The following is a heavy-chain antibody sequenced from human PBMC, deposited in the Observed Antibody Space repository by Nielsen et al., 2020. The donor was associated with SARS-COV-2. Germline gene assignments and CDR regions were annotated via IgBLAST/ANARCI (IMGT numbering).Heavy chain of an antibody. V-gene: IGHV3-7*01. Sequence: GESLKISCAASGFTFSSYWMSWVRQAPGKGLEWVANIKQDGSEKYYVDSVKGRFTISRDNAKNSLYLQMNSLRAEDTAVYYCATPTIFGVVPIWGQGTMVTVSS. D-gene: IGHD3-3*01. CDR2: IKQDGSEK. J-gene: IGHJ3*02. CDR1: GFTFSSYW. CDR3: ATPTIFGVVPI.